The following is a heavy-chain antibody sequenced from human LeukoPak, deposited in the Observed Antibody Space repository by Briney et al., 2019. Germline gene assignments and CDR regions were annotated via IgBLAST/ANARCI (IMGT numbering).Heavy chain of an antibody. CDR3: ARDNNWSSDY. CDR2: IKQDGSEK. Sequence: PGGSLRLSCAASGFTFSSSAMSWVRQAPGKGLEWVANIKQDGSEKYYVGSVKGRFTISRDNAKNSLYLQMNSLRAEDTAVYYCARDNNWSSDYWGQGTLVTVSS. D-gene: IGHD1-20*01. J-gene: IGHJ4*02. CDR1: GFTFSSSA. V-gene: IGHV3-7*03.